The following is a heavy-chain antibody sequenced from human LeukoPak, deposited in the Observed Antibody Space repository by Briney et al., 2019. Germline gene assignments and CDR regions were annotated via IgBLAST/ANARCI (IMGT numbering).Heavy chain of an antibody. Sequence: ASVKVSCKASGYTFTSYDINWVRQATGQGLGWMGLMNPNSGNTGYAQKFQGRVTMTRNTSISTAYMELSSLRSEDTAVYYCARYSPQWRVPSGMDVWGQGTTVTVSS. J-gene: IGHJ6*02. CDR2: MNPNSGNT. D-gene: IGHD6-19*01. V-gene: IGHV1-8*01. CDR3: ARYSPQWRVPSGMDV. CDR1: GYTFTSYD.